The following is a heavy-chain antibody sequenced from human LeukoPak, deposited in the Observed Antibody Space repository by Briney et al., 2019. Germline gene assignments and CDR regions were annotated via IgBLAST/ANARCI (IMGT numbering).Heavy chain of an antibody. V-gene: IGHV3-9*01. D-gene: IGHD6-19*01. CDR3: AKGPSGIAVAGSPKYFQH. CDR1: GFTFDDYA. J-gene: IGHJ1*01. Sequence: GGSLRLSCVASGFTFDDYAMHWVRQAPGKGLEWVSGISWNSGSIDYADSVKGRFTISRDNAKNSLYLQMNSLRAEDPALYYCAKGPSGIAVAGSPKYFQHWGQGTLVTVSS. CDR2: ISWNSGSI.